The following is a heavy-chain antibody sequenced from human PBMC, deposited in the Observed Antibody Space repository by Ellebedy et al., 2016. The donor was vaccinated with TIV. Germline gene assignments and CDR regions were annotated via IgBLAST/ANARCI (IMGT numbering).Heavy chain of an antibody. CDR2: ISAYNGNT. J-gene: IGHJ4*02. D-gene: IGHD3-10*01. V-gene: IGHV1-18*01. CDR3: ARGRWMVRGLIFDY. Sequence: ASVKVSXKASGYTFTSYGISWVRQAPGQGLEWMGWISAYNGNTNYAQKFQGRVTITRDTSASTAYMELSSLRSEDTAVYYCARGRWMVRGLIFDYWGQGTLVTVSS. CDR1: GYTFTSYG.